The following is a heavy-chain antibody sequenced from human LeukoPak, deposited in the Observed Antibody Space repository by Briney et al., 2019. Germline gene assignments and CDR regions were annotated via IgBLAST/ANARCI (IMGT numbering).Heavy chain of an antibody. CDR2: IYYSGST. J-gene: IGHJ6*02. CDR1: GVSISNYY. D-gene: IGHD3-10*01. V-gene: IGHV4-59*08. Sequence: SETLSLTCTVSGVSISNYYWTWVRQPPGKGLEWIGYIYYSGSTYYNPSLKSRVTISIDTSKNQFSLKVNSLTAADTAVYYCARTGYYASGSSYYYGMDVWGQGTTVTVSS. CDR3: ARTGYYASGSSYYYGMDV.